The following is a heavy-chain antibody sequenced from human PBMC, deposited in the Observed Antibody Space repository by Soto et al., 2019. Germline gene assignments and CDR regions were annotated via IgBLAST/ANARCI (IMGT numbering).Heavy chain of an antibody. CDR2: VSYSGST. Sequence: WTWIRQHPGKGLEWIGYVSYSGSTYYNPSLKSRVTISLDTSKSQFSLKLNSVTAADTAVYYCARFVNYYYYGMDVWVQGTTVTVSS. V-gene: IGHV4-31*02. D-gene: IGHD2-15*01. J-gene: IGHJ6*02. CDR3: ARFVNYYYYGMDV.